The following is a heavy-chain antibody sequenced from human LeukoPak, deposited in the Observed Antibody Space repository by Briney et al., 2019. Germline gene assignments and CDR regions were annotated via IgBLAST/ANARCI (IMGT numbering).Heavy chain of an antibody. CDR3: AKGGDTYYYYYGMDV. Sequence: GGSLRLSCAASGFTFSSYAMSRVRQAPGKGLEWVSAISGSGGSTYYADSVKGRFTISRDNSKNTLYLQMNSLRAEDTAVYYCAKGGDTYYYYYGMDVWGQGTTVTVSS. V-gene: IGHV3-23*01. J-gene: IGHJ6*02. CDR1: GFTFSSYA. D-gene: IGHD5-18*01. CDR2: ISGSGGST.